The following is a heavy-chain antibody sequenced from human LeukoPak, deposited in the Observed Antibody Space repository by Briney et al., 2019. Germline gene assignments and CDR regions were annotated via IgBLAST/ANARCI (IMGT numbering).Heavy chain of an antibody. CDR2: IIPILGIA. Sequence: ASVKVSCKASGGTFSSYAISWVRQAPGQGLEWMGRIIPILGIANYAQKFQGRVTITADTSTSTAYMELSSLRSEDTAVYYCARDVREGYCSSTSCYARADGMDVWGQGTTVTVSS. CDR3: ARDVREGYCSSTSCYARADGMDV. J-gene: IGHJ6*02. V-gene: IGHV1-69*04. D-gene: IGHD2-2*01. CDR1: GGTFSSYA.